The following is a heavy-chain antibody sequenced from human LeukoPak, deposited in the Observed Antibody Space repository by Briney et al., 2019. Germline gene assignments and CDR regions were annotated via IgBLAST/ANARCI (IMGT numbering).Heavy chain of an antibody. CDR1: GSTFSSYA. CDR2: ISGSGGST. J-gene: IGHJ4*02. D-gene: IGHD6-6*01. V-gene: IGHV3-23*01. Sequence: GGSLRLSCAASGSTFSSYAMSWVRQAPGKGLEWVSAISGSGGSTYYADSVKGRFTISRDNSKNTLYLQMNSLRAEDTAVYYCAKDIVAARQSYFDYWGQGTLVTVSS. CDR3: AKDIVAARQSYFDY.